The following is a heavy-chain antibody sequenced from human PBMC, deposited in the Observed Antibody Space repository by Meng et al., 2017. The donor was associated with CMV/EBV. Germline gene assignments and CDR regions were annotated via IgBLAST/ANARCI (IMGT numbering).Heavy chain of an antibody. D-gene: IGHD6-19*01. J-gene: IGHJ5*02. CDR1: GGSISSSSYY. CDR3: ARGRSGWFTRSPHRNWFDP. Sequence: SETLSLTCTVSGGSISSSSYYWSWIRQPPGKGLEWIGEINHSGSTNYNPSLKSRVTISVDTSKNQFSLKLSSVTAADTAVYYCARGRSGWFTRSPHRNWFDPWGQGTLVTVSS. CDR2: INHSGST. V-gene: IGHV4-39*07.